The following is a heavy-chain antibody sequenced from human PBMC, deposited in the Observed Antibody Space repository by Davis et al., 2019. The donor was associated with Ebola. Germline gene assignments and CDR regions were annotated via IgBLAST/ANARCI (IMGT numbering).Heavy chain of an antibody. CDR2: ISYDGSNK. CDR3: ARAPAASDYYYYGMDV. J-gene: IGHJ6*02. CDR1: GFTFSSYG. V-gene: IGHV3-30*03. D-gene: IGHD2-2*01. Sequence: GGSLRLSCAASGFTFSSYGMHWVRQAPGKGLEWVAVISYDGSNKYYADSVKGRFTIPRDNSKNTLYLQMNSLRAEDTAVYYCARAPAASDYYYYGMDVWGQGTTVTVSS.